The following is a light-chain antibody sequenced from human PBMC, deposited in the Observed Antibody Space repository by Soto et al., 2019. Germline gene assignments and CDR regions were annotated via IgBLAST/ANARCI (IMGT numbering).Light chain of an antibody. CDR1: SSNIGGNA. V-gene: IGLV1-44*01. Sequence: QSVLTQPPSASGTPGQRVTISCSGSSSNIGGNAVSWYQQLPGTAPKLLIYRNNQRPSGVPDRFSGSRSGTSASLAISGLQSEDEADYYCAAWDDNLNGVVFGGGTKLTVL. CDR2: RNN. J-gene: IGLJ2*01. CDR3: AAWDDNLNGVV.